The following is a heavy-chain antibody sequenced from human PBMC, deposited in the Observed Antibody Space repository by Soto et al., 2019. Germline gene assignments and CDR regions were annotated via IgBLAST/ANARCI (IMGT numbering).Heavy chain of an antibody. V-gene: IGHV1-18*01. D-gene: IGHD2-2*01. J-gene: IGHJ5*02. CDR3: ARAQAFCSSTTCRTWLDP. CDR2: ISAYNGHT. Sequence: ASVKVSCKASGYTFTGYGISWVRQAPGQGLEWMGWISAYNGHTNYGQKLQGRLSMTTDTSTRTAYMELRSLRSDDTAVYYCARAQAFCSSTTCRTWLDPWAQGPLVTVSS. CDR1: GYTFTGYG.